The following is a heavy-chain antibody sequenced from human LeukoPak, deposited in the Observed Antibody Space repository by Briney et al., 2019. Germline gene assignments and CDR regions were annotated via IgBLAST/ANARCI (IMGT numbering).Heavy chain of an antibody. D-gene: IGHD2-15*01. Sequence: SEILSLTCAVSGGSISSSNWWSWVRRPPGKGLEWIGEIFHGGSTNYNPSLMSRVTVSVDKSKNQFSLKLTSVTAADTAVYYCARDPEGGGNWFDTWGQGTLVTVSS. CDR3: ARDPEGGGNWFDT. J-gene: IGHJ5*02. CDR2: IFHGGST. V-gene: IGHV4-4*02. CDR1: GGSISSSNW.